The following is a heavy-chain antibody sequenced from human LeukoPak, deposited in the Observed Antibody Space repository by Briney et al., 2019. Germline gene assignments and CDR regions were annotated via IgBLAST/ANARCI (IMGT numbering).Heavy chain of an antibody. CDR1: GYTFTDYY. V-gene: IGHV1-2*02. CDR2: INPNSGDT. D-gene: IGHD2-2*01. Sequence: ASVKVSCKASGYTFTDYYLHWVRQAPGQGFEWMGWINPNSGDTNYAQKFQGRITMTRDTSISTAHMEMSRLRSDDTAVYYCARANFLYCSSTTCLFDYWGQGTLVTVSS. CDR3: ARANFLYCSSTTCLFDY. J-gene: IGHJ4*02.